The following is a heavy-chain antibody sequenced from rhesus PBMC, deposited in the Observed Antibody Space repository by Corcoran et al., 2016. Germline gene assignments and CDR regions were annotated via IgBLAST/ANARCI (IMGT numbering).Heavy chain of an antibody. CDR2: FYGSGGGT. CDR3: ARRGRGGITVTTARDY. D-gene: IGHD1-26*01. J-gene: IGHJ4*01. V-gene: IGHV4-106*01. CDR1: GGSISDDYY. Sequence: QVQLQESGPGLVKPSETLSLTCAVSGGSISDDYYWSWIRQPPGKALVWIGLFYGSGGGTNYNPSLKNRVTISIYPSKIQFSMQLGAVTAADTAVYYCARRGRGGITVTTARDYWGQGVLVTVSS.